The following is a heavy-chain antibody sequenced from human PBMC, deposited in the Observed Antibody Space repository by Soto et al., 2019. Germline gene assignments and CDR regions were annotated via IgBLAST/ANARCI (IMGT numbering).Heavy chain of an antibody. J-gene: IGHJ6*02. CDR1: GFTFSSYS. V-gene: IGHV3-21*01. CDR2: ISSSSSYI. D-gene: IGHD4-4*01. Sequence: EVQLVESGGGLVKPGGSLRLSCAASGFTFSSYSMNWVRQAPGKGLEWVSSISSSSSYIYYADSVKGRFTISRDNAKNSLYLQMTSLRADDTAVYYCAREKYELMATVTFRRDYGMDVWGQGATITVSS. CDR3: AREKYELMATVTFRRDYGMDV.